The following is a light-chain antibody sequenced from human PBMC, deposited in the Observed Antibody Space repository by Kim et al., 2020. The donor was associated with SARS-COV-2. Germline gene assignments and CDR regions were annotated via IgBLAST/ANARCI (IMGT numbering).Light chain of an antibody. CDR1: QIVSSN. CDR2: GAS. CDR3: QQYNNWWT. Sequence: SVVPGEDATLSCRASQIVSSNLAWYQQKPGQAPRLLIYGASTRATGIPARFSGSGSGTEFTLTISSLQSEDFAVYYCQQYNNWWTFGQGTKLDIK. J-gene: IGKJ1*01. V-gene: IGKV3-15*01.